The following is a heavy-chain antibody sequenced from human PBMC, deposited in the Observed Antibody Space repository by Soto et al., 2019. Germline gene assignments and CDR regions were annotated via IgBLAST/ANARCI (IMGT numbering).Heavy chain of an antibody. V-gene: IGHV3-23*01. CDR1: GFTFSSYA. Sequence: EVQLLESGGGLVQPGESLRLSCAASGFTFSSYAMTWVRQAPGKGLEWVSSISGSGDYTYFADSVKGRFTISRDNSKDTLYLQMSSLRVEDTAIYYCAKASRSHPPGWFDPWGQGTLVTVSS. D-gene: IGHD2-15*01. J-gene: IGHJ5*02. CDR3: AKASRSHPPGWFDP. CDR2: ISGSGDYT.